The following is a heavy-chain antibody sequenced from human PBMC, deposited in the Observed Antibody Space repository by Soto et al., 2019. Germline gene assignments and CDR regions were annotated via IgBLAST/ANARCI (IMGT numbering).Heavy chain of an antibody. CDR3: ARHGYGWGQQLVHAFDI. J-gene: IGHJ3*02. D-gene: IGHD6-13*01. V-gene: IGHV4-39*01. CDR1: GGSISSSSYY. Sequence: PSETLSLTCTVSGGSISSSSYYWGWIRQPPGKGLEWIGSIYYSGSTYYNPSLKSRVTISVDTSKNQFSLKLSSVTAADTAVYYCARHGYGWGQQLVHAFDIWGQGTMVTVSS. CDR2: IYYSGST.